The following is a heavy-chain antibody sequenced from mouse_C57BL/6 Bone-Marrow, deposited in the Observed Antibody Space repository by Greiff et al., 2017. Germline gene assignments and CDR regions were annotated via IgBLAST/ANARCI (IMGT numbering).Heavy chain of an antibody. CDR3: TRIAY. J-gene: IGHJ3*01. CDR1: GFNFNSDY. CDR2: INPENGDT. Sequence: VQLQQSGAELVRPGASVKLSCTASGFNFNSDYMHWVKQRPEQGLEWIGWINPENGDTKYASKFQGKATITVDTSSSTAYLQLSSLTSEDTAVYYCTRIAYWGQGTLVTVSA. V-gene: IGHV14-4*01.